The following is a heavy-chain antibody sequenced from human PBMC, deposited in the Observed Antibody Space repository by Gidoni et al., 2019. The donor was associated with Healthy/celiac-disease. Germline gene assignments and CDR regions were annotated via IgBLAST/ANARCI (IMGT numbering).Heavy chain of an antibody. V-gene: IGHV3-15*07. CDR3: TTSYGSGSFPTSGYYYGMDV. Sequence: EVQLVEAGGGLVKRGGSLRHSCAASGFTFRNARTNGARQAPGKGLEWVGRIKSKTDGGTTDYAAPVKGRFTISRDDSKNTLYLQMNSLKTEDTAVYYCTTSYGSGSFPTSGYYYGMDVWGQGTTVTVSS. D-gene: IGHD3-10*01. CDR2: IKSKTDGGTT. CDR1: GFTFRNAR. J-gene: IGHJ6*02.